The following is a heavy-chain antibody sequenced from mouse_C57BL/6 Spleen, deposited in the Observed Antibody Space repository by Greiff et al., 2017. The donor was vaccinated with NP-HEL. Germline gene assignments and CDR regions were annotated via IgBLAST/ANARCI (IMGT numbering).Heavy chain of an antibody. Sequence: EVKVEESGPGLVKPSQSLSLTCSVTGYSITSGYYWNWIRQFPGNKLEWMGYISYDGGNNYNPSLKNRISITRDTSKNTSFLKLNSVTTEDTATYYWARECLLSYAMDNWGQGTSVIVSS. D-gene: IGHD2-3*01. CDR2: ISYDGGN. CDR1: GYSITSGYY. V-gene: IGHV3-6*01. CDR3: ARECLLSYAMDN. J-gene: IGHJ4*01.